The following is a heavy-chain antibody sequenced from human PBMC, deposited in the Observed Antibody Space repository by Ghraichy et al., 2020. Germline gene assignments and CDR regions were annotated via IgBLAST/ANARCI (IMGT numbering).Heavy chain of an antibody. D-gene: IGHD4-17*01. V-gene: IGHV4-59*01. CDR3: ARVNGDYASDWFDP. J-gene: IGHJ5*02. CDR1: GGSISSYY. Sequence: SETLSLTCTVSGGSISSYYWSWIRQPPGKGLEWIGYIYYSGSTNYNPSLKSRVTISVDTSKNQFSLKLSSVTAADTAVYYCARVNGDYASDWFDPWGQGTLVTVSS. CDR2: IYYSGST.